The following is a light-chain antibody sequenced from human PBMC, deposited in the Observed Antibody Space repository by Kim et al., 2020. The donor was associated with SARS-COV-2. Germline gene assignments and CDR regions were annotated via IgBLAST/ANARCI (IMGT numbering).Light chain of an antibody. CDR1: QGISSA. CDR3: QQFNSYPT. Sequence: AIQLTQSPSSLSASVGDRVTITCRASQGISSALAWYQQKPGKAPKLLIYDASSLESGVPSRFSGSGSGTDFTLTISSLQPEDCATYYCQQFNSYPTFGGGTKVDIK. V-gene: IGKV1-13*02. J-gene: IGKJ4*01. CDR2: DAS.